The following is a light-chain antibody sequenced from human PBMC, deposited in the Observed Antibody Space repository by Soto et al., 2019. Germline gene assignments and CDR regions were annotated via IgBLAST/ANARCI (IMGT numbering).Light chain of an antibody. Sequence: EIVLTQSPGTLSLSPGERATLSCRASQSVSSSYLAWYQQKPGQAPRLLIYGASSRATGIPDRFSGSGSGTDFTLTISRLEPADFAVYYCQQYCSSPSTFGRGTKVEIK. CDR1: QSVSSSY. J-gene: IGKJ4*01. CDR2: GAS. CDR3: QQYCSSPST. V-gene: IGKV3-20*01.